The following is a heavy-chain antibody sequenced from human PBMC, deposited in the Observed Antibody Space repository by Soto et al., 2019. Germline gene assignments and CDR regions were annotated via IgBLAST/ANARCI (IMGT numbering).Heavy chain of an antibody. J-gene: IGHJ5*02. V-gene: IGHV4-59*01. CDR3: ASEGYGSGFDP. Sequence: SETLSLTCTVSGGSISSYYWSWIRQPPGKGLEWIGYIYYSGSTNYNPSLKSRVTISVDTSKNQFSLKLSSVTAADTAVYYCASEGYGSGFDPWGQGTLVTSPQ. D-gene: IGHD3-3*01. CDR2: IYYSGST. CDR1: GGSISSYY.